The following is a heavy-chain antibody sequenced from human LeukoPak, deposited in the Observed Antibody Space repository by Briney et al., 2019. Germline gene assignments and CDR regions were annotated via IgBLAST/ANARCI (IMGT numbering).Heavy chain of an antibody. CDR3: ARVPCSSTSCYLQFDY. Sequence: GASVKVSCKASGYTFTGYYMHWVRQAPGQGLEWMGWINPNSGGTNYAQKFQGRVTMTRDTSISTAYMELSRLRSDDTAVYYCARVPCSSTSCYLQFDYWGQGTLVTVSS. CDR1: GYTFTGYY. CDR2: INPNSGGT. J-gene: IGHJ4*02. V-gene: IGHV1-2*02. D-gene: IGHD2-2*01.